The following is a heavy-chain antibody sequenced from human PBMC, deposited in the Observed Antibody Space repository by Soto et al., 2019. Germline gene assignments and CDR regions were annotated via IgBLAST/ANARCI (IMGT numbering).Heavy chain of an antibody. CDR3: ARGPKYYDFWSGYYKDP. D-gene: IGHD3-3*01. V-gene: IGHV1-3*01. CDR1: GYTFTSYD. J-gene: IGHJ5*02. Sequence: ASVKVSCKASGYTFTSYDINWVRQATGQGLEWMGWMNASNGNTKYSQKFQGRVTITRDTSASTAYMELSSLRSEDTAVYYCARGPKYYDFWSGYYKDPWGQGTLVTVSS. CDR2: MNASNGNT.